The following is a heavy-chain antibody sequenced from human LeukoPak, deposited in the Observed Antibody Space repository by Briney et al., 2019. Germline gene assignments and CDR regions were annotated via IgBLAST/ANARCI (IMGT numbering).Heavy chain of an antibody. CDR1: GFTFSSYS. CDR3: ARRITMIVATAFDI. V-gene: IGHV3-21*01. Sequence: GGSLRLSCAASGFTFSSYSMNWVRQAPGKGLEWVSSISSSSSYVYYADSVKGRFTISRDNAKNSLYLQMNSLRAEDTAVYYCARRITMIVATAFDIWGQGTMVTVSS. CDR2: ISSSSSYV. D-gene: IGHD3-22*01. J-gene: IGHJ3*02.